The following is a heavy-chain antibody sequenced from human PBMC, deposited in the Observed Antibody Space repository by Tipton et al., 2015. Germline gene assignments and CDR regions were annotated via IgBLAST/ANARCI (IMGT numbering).Heavy chain of an antibody. CDR1: GYTFTSYG. J-gene: IGHJ6*02. CDR2: ISAYNGNT. CDR3: ARGRITMVRGPRYYYYGMDV. D-gene: IGHD3-10*01. V-gene: IGHV1-18*01. Sequence: VQLVQSGPEVKKPGASVKVSCKTSGYTFTSYGICWVRQAPGQGLEWMGWISAYNGNTNYAQKLQGRVTMTTDTSTSTAYMELRSLRSDDTAVYYCARGRITMVRGPRYYYYGMDVWGQGTTVTVSS.